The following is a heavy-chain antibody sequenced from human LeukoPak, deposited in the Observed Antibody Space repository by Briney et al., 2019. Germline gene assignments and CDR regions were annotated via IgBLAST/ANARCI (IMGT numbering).Heavy chain of an antibody. J-gene: IGHJ4*02. V-gene: IGHV4-4*02. CDR2: IHRSGSP. Sequence: SETLSLTCTVSLDSTTSNFWSWVRQPPGKSLEWIGEIHRSGSPNYNPSLQSRVTISIDRSRNQIVLELSSVTAADTAVYYCARRFVDSNGYYYDDSWGQGTLVTVSS. D-gene: IGHD3-22*01. CDR1: LDSTTSNFW. CDR3: ARRFVDSNGYYYDDS.